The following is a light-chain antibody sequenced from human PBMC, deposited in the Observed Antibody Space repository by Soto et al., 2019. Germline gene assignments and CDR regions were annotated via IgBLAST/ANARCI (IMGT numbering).Light chain of an antibody. CDR3: TSWTTSTTMI. J-gene: IGLJ2*01. V-gene: IGLV2-14*03. CDR2: DVN. CDR1: RSDIGAYNF. Sequence: QSALTQPASMSGSPGQSITISCTGTRSDIGAYNFVSWYQQHPGEVPKLILYDVNVRPSGVSNRFSGSKSGNTASLTISGLQAEDEADYYCTSWTTSTTMIFGGGTQLTVL.